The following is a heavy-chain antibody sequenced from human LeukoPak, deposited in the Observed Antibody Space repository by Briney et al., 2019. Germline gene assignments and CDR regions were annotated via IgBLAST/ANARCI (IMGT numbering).Heavy chain of an antibody. CDR1: GGSISSYY. V-gene: IGHV4-59*08. CDR2: IYYSGST. J-gene: IGHJ4*02. Sequence: SETLSLTCTVSGGSISSYYWSWIRQPPGKGLEWIGYIYYSGSTNYNPSLKSRVTISVDTSKNQFSLKLSSVTAADTAVYYCAGGGPFKIAARPNYYFDYWGQGTLVTVSS. CDR3: AGGGPFKIAARPNYYFDY. D-gene: IGHD6-6*01.